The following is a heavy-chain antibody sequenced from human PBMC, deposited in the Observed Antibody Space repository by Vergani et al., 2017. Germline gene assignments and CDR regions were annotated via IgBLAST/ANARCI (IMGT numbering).Heavy chain of an antibody. D-gene: IGHD5-12*01. CDR2: IIPSLGIA. Sequence: QVQLVQSGAEVKKPGSSVKVSCKASGGTFSSYTISWVRQAPGQGLEWMGRIIPSLGIANYAQKFQGRVTITADKYTSTAYMELSSLRSEDTAVYYCARDLRYSGYDDLDYWGQGTLVTVSS. CDR3: ARDLRYSGYDDLDY. V-gene: IGHV1-69*08. J-gene: IGHJ4*02. CDR1: GGTFSSYT.